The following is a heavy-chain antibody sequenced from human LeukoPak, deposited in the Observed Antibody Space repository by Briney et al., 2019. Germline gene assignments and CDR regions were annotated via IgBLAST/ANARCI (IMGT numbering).Heavy chain of an antibody. CDR3: ARLPGQVATFLYYYYFDY. J-gene: IGHJ4*02. V-gene: IGHV3-48*04. CDR2: ISSSSSTI. D-gene: IGHD5-12*01. CDR1: GFTFSSYS. Sequence: GGSLRLSCAASGFTFSSYSMNWVRQTPGKGLEWVSYISSSSSTIYYADSVKGRFTISRDNAKNSLYLQMNSLRAEDTAVYYCARLPGQVATFLYYYYFDYWGQGTLVTVSS.